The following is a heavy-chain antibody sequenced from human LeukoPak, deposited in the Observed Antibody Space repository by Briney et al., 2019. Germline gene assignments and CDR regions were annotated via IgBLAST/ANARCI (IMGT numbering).Heavy chain of an antibody. D-gene: IGHD3-22*01. CDR1: GFTFGDYA. V-gene: IGHV3-49*03. Sequence: AGGSLRLSCTASGFTFGDYAMSGFRQAPGKGREWGGFIRSKAYGGTTEYAASVKGRFTISRDDSKSIAYLQMNSLKTEDTAVYYCTRDRAYYDSSGYYYKGDYFDYWGQGTLVTVSS. CDR2: IRSKAYGGTT. CDR3: TRDRAYYDSSGYYYKGDYFDY. J-gene: IGHJ4*02.